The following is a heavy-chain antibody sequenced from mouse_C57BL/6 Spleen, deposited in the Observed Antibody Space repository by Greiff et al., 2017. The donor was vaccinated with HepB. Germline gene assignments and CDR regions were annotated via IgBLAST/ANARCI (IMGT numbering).Heavy chain of an antibody. CDR2: ISSGSSTI. D-gene: IGHD1-1*01. J-gene: IGHJ4*01. CDR3: ARPYYYGSSYGAMDY. V-gene: IGHV5-17*01. CDR1: GFTFSDYG. Sequence: EVKLEESGGGLVKPGGSLKLSCAASGFTFSDYGMHWVRQAPEKGLEWVAYISSGSSTIYYADTVKGRFTISRDNAKNTLFLQMTSLRSEDTAMYYCARPYYYGSSYGAMDYWGQGTSVTVSS.